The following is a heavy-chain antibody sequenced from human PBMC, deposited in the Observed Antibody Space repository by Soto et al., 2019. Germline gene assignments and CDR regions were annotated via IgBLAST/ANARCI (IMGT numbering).Heavy chain of an antibody. CDR3: ASRVAATLGKEIGAFTI. Sequence: ASVKVSCKASGGTFSSYTISWVRQAPGQGLEWMGRIIPILGIANYAQKVQGRVAVSVDKLSSTAYMELSSLRSEDTAVYYCASRVAATLGKEIGAFTIWAQVTMVP. CDR1: GGTFSSYT. J-gene: IGHJ3*02. V-gene: IGHV1-69*02. D-gene: IGHD2-15*01. CDR2: IIPILGIA.